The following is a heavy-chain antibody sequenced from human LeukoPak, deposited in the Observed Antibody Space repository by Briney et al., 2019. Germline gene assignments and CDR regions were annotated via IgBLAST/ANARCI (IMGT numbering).Heavy chain of an antibody. CDR2: IKQDGSEK. CDR3: ARDFYDYVWGSYPSSWFDP. CDR1: GFTFSSYW. J-gene: IGHJ5*02. Sequence: HPGGSLRLSCAASGFTFSSYWMSWVRQAPGKGLEWVANIKQDGSEKYYVDSVKGRFTISRDNAKNSLYLQMNSLRAEDTAVYYCARDFYDYVWGSYPSSWFDPWGQGTLVTVSS. V-gene: IGHV3-7*01. D-gene: IGHD3-16*01.